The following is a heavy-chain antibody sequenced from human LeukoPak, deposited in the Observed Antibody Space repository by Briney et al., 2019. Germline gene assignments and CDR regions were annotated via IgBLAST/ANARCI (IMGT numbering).Heavy chain of an antibody. V-gene: IGHV4-59*01. Sequence: SETLSLTCTVSGGSFSSYYWSWIRQPPGKGLEWIGYIYYSGTTKYNPSLKSRVTISIDTSKNEFSLNLRSVTTADTAIYYCARGTVILDNWGQGALVTVSS. J-gene: IGHJ4*02. CDR1: GGSFSSYY. CDR2: IYYSGTT. CDR3: ARGTVILDN. D-gene: IGHD4-17*01.